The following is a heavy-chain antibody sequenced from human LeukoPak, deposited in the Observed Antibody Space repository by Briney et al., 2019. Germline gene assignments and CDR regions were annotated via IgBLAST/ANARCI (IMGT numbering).Heavy chain of an antibody. J-gene: IGHJ4*02. CDR3: ARVPSYGSGSSYPFDY. CDR2: ISYDGSNK. CDR1: GFTFSSYA. Sequence: GGSLRLSCAASGFTFSSYAMHWVRQAPGKGLEWVAVISYDGSNKYYADSVKGRFTISRDNSKNTLYLQMNSLRAEDTAVYYCARVPSYGSGSSYPFDYWGQGTLVTVSS. D-gene: IGHD3-10*01. V-gene: IGHV3-30-3*01.